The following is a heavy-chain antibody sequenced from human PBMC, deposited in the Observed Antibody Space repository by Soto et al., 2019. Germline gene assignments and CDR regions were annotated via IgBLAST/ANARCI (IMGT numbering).Heavy chain of an antibody. CDR2: IYYSGST. Sequence: SETLSLTCTVSGGSISSSSYYWGWIRQPPGKGLEWIGSIYYSGSTYYNPSLKSRVTISVDTSKNQFSLKLISVTAADTAVYYCASSDPGYSSSWYSSGWYRGSYYYYGMDVWGQGTTVTVSS. CDR3: ASSDPGYSSSWYSSGWYRGSYYYYGMDV. V-gene: IGHV4-39*01. J-gene: IGHJ6*02. CDR1: GGSISSSSYY. D-gene: IGHD6-13*01.